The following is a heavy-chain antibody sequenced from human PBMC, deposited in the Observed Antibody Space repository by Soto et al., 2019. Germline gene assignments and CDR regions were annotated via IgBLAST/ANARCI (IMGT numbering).Heavy chain of an antibody. CDR3: AKDLGEQWLSHNWFDP. J-gene: IGHJ5*02. CDR2: ISGSGGST. CDR1: GFTFSSYA. D-gene: IGHD6-19*01. Sequence: GGSLRLSCAASGFTFSSYAMSWVRQAPGKGLEWVTAISGSGGSTYYADSVKGRFTISRDNSKNTLYLQMNSLRAEDTAVYYSAKDLGEQWLSHNWFDPWGQGTLVTVSS. V-gene: IGHV3-23*01.